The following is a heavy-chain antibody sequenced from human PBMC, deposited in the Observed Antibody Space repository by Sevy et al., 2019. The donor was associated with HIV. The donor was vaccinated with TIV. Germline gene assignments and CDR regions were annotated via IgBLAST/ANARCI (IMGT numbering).Heavy chain of an antibody. D-gene: IGHD3-22*01. CDR3: ATTKDYYDSSAYPFDY. J-gene: IGHJ4*02. CDR2: FDPEDDET. V-gene: IGHV1-24*01. Sequence: ASVMVSCKVSGYTLTGFSMHWVRQAPGKGLEWMATFDPEDDETIYAQKFQGRVTMTEDTSTDTAYMELSSLRSEDTAVYYCATTKDYYDSSAYPFDYWGQGTLVTVSS. CDR1: GYTLTGFS.